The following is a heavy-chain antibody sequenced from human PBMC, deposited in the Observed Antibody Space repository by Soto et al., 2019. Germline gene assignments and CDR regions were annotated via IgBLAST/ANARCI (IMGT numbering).Heavy chain of an antibody. CDR3: ARDHGYDILTGYSTGWFDP. Sequence: SETLSLTCTVSGGSISSYYWSWIRQPAGKGLEWIGRIYTSGSTNYNPSLKSRVPMSVDTSKNQFSLKLSSVTAADTAVYYCARDHGYDILTGYSTGWFDPWGQGTLVTVSS. D-gene: IGHD3-9*01. CDR2: IYTSGST. CDR1: GGSISSYY. V-gene: IGHV4-4*07. J-gene: IGHJ5*02.